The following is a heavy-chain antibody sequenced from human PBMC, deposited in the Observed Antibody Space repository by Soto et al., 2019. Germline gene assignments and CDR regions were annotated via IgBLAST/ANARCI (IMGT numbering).Heavy chain of an antibody. Sequence: GGSLRLSCAASGFTFSSYWMSWVRQAPGKGLEWVSNINESGSSTYYADSVKGRFTNSRDNSKNTLYLQMNSLRAEDTAVYYCAKDEHYDFWSGYYGPYWGQGTLVTVSS. CDR2: INESGSST. CDR1: GFTFSSYW. V-gene: IGHV3-23*01. CDR3: AKDEHYDFWSGYYGPY. D-gene: IGHD3-3*01. J-gene: IGHJ4*02.